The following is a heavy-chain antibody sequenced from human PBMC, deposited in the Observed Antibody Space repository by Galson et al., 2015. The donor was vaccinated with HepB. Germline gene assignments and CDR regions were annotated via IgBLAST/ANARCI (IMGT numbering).Heavy chain of an antibody. CDR2: ISSSSSYI. Sequence: SLRLSCAASGFTFSSYSMNWVRQAPGKGLEWVSSISSSSSYIYYADSVKGRFTISRDNAKNSLYLQMNSLRAEDTAVYYCARPITMVRGVIITLEHFDYWGQGTLVTVSS. CDR1: GFTFSSYS. CDR3: ARPITMVRGVIITLEHFDY. D-gene: IGHD3-10*01. J-gene: IGHJ4*02. V-gene: IGHV3-21*01.